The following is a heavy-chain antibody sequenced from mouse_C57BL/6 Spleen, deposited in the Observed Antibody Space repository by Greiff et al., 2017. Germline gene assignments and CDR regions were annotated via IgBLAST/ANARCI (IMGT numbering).Heavy chain of an antibody. CDR1: GYTFTSYW. CDR2: IDPSDSYT. V-gene: IGHV1-50*01. CDR3: ARGRAWFAY. Sequence: VQLQQPGAELVKPGASVKLSCKASGYTFTSYWMQWVKQRPGQGLEWIGEIDPSDSYTTYNQKFKGKATLTVDTSSSTAYMQLSSLTSDDSAVYYCARGRAWFAYWGQGTLVTVSA. J-gene: IGHJ3*01.